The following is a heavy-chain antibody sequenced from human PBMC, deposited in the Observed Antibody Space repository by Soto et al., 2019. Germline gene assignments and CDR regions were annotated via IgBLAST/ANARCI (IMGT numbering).Heavy chain of an antibody. CDR2: IYYSGST. D-gene: IGHD5-18*01. Sequence: PSETLSLTCTVSGGSISSYYWSWIRQPPGKGLEWIGYIYYSGSTNYNPSLKSRVTISVDTSKNQFSLKLSSVTAADTAVYYCASTVDTAMVSYSSFDYWGQGTLVTVSS. J-gene: IGHJ4*02. CDR3: ASTVDTAMVSYSSFDY. CDR1: GGSISSYY. V-gene: IGHV4-59*12.